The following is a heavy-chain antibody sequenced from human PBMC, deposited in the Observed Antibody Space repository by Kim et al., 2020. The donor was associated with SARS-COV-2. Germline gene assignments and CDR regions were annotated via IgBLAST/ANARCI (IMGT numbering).Heavy chain of an antibody. CDR2: RT. Sequence: RTHAADSVKGRFTISRDNAKNTLYLQMNSLGAEDTAVYYCAKLDFFGMDVWGQGTTVVVSS. J-gene: IGHJ6*02. D-gene: IGHD3-3*02. CDR3: AKLDFFGMDV. V-gene: IGHV3-74*01.